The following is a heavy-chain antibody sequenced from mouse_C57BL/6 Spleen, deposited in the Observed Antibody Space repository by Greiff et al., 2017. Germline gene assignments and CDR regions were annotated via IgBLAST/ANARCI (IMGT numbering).Heavy chain of an antibody. Sequence: QVQLKQSGAELVKPGASVKISCKASGYAFSSYWMNWVKQRPGKGLEWIGQIYPGDGDTNYNGKFKGKATLTADKSSSTAYMQLSSLTSEDSAVYFCASFGYADYAMDYWGQGTSVTVSS. CDR2: IYPGDGDT. J-gene: IGHJ4*01. V-gene: IGHV1-80*01. CDR3: ASFGYADYAMDY. D-gene: IGHD2-2*01. CDR1: GYAFSSYW.